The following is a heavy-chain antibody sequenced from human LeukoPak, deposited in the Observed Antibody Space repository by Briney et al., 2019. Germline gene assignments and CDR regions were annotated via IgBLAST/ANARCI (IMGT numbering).Heavy chain of an antibody. CDR1: GGSISSSSYY. V-gene: IGHV4-61*02. CDR3: ARDGEYYFDY. D-gene: IGHD2/OR15-2a*01. CDR2: IYTSGST. Sequence: SETLSLTCTVSGGSISSSSYYWSWIRQPAGKGLEWIGRIYTSGSTNYNPSLKSRVTMSVDTSKNQFSLKLSSVTAADTAVYYCARDGEYYFDYWGQGTLVTVSS. J-gene: IGHJ4*02.